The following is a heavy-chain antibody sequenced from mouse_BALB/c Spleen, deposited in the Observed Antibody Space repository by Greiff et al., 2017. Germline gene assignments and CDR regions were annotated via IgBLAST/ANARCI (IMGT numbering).Heavy chain of an antibody. Sequence: VQLQQSGAELVKPGASVKLSCTASGFNIKDTYMHWVKQRPEQGLEWIGRIDPANGNTKYDPKFQGKATITADTSSNTAYLQLSSLTSEDTAVYYCAMPATATAWFAYWGQGTLVTVSA. CDR1: GFNIKDTY. J-gene: IGHJ3*01. D-gene: IGHD1-2*01. V-gene: IGHV14-3*02. CDR2: IDPANGNT. CDR3: AMPATATAWFAY.